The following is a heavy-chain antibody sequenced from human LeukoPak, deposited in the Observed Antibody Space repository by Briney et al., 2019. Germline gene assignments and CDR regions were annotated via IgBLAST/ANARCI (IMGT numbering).Heavy chain of an antibody. J-gene: IGHJ4*02. D-gene: IGHD3-3*01. V-gene: IGHV3-23*01. CDR1: GFTFSSSA. CDR3: AKDSTYYDFWSGYGHYFDY. Sequence: PGGSLRPSCAAPGFTFSSSAMSWVRQAPGKALGWVSAISGSGGSTYYADSVKGRFTISRDNSKNTLYLHVTTLRAEDTAVSYGAKDSTYYDFWSGYGHYFDYGRQGTVVSVSS. CDR2: ISGSGGST.